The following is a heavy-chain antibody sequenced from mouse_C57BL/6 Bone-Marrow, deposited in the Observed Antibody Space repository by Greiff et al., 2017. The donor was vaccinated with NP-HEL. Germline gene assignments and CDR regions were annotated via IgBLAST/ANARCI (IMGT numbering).Heavy chain of an antibody. V-gene: IGHV1-22*01. J-gene: IGHJ1*03. CDR2: INPNNGGT. CDR1: GYTFTDYN. CDR3: GRKGYYGSSYWYFDV. Sequence: VQLQQSGPELVKPGASVKMSCKASGYTFTDYNMHWVKQSHGKSLEWIGYINPNNGGTSYNQKFKGKATLTVNKSSSTAYMERRSLTSEDSAVYYCGRKGYYGSSYWYFDVWGTGTTVTVSS. D-gene: IGHD1-1*01.